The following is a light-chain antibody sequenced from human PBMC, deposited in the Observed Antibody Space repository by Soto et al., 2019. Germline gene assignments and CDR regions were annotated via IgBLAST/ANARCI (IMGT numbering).Light chain of an antibody. Sequence: QSALTQPPSASGSPGQSVTISCTGTSSDVGGYNYVSWYQQHPGKAPKLMIYEVSKRPSGVPDRFSGSKSGNTASLTVSGLQAEDEAYYYCSSYAGSNTHVFGTGTKLTVL. CDR1: SSDVGGYNY. V-gene: IGLV2-8*01. CDR2: EVS. CDR3: SSYAGSNTHV. J-gene: IGLJ1*01.